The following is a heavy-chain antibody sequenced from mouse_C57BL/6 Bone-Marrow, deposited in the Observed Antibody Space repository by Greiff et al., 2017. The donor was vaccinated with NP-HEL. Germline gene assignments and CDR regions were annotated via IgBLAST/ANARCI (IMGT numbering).Heavy chain of an antibody. Sequence: QVQLQQSGAELARPGASVKLSCKASGYTFTSYGISWVKQRTGQGLEWIGEIYPRSGNTYYNEKFKGKATLTADKSSSTAYMELRSLTSEDSAVYVCARHYGYFGYYYAMDFWDQGTAITVTA. CDR3: ARHYGYFGYYYAMDF. CDR2: IYPRSGNT. D-gene: IGHD2-2*01. CDR1: GYTFTSYG. V-gene: IGHV1-81*01. J-gene: IGHJ4*01.